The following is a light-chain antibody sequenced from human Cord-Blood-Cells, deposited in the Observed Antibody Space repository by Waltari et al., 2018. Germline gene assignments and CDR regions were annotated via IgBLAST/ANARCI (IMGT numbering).Light chain of an antibody. CDR2: GAS. CDR1: QSVSSN. V-gene: IGKV3-15*01. Sequence: EIVMTQSPATLSVSPGERATLSCRASQSVSSNLAWYQQTPGQAPRLLIYGASTRATGIPARFSGSGSGTEFTLTISSLQSEDFAVYYCQQYNNWPYTFGHGTKLEIK. J-gene: IGKJ2*01. CDR3: QQYNNWPYT.